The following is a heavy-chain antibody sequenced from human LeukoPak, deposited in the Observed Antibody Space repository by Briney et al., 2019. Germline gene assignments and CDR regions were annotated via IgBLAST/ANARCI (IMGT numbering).Heavy chain of an antibody. Sequence: GGSLRLSCAASGFTFSSYSMNWVRQAPGQGPERVSYISGSSSTIYYADTVKGRFTVSRDNAKNSLYVQMNSLRAEDMAVYYSARDREMATVIPSYDAFDIWGQGTMVTVSS. D-gene: IGHD5-24*01. CDR3: ARDREMATVIPSYDAFDI. CDR1: GFTFSSYS. J-gene: IGHJ3*02. CDR2: ISGSSSTI. V-gene: IGHV3-48*04.